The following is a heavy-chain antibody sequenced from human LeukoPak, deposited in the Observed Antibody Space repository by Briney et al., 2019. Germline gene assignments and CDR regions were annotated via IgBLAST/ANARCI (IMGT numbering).Heavy chain of an antibody. J-gene: IGHJ5*02. V-gene: IGHV1-69*05. CDR1: GGTFSSYA. Sequence: SVKVSCKASGGTFSSYAISWVRQAPGQGLEWMGGIIPIFGTANYAQKFQGRVMITTDESTSTAYMELSSLRSEDTAVYYCARGGSVEGYYDSSGYYPWGQGTLVTVSS. CDR2: IIPIFGTA. CDR3: ARGGSVEGYYDSSGYYP. D-gene: IGHD3-22*01.